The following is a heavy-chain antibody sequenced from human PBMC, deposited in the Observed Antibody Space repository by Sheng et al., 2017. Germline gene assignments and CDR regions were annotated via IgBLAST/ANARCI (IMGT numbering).Heavy chain of an antibody. CDR1: GGTFNSFV. V-gene: IGHV1-69*04. J-gene: IGHJ4*02. D-gene: IGHD6-13*01. CDR3: ARGGAGFTSSWYD. Sequence: QVRLVQSGAEVKKPGSSVKVSCKASGGTFNSFVISWVRQAPGQGLEWMGGVIPILDVAKYAQKLQGRVTITADRSTSTAFMELSSLRSDDTAIYYCARGGAGFTSSWYDWGQGTLVTVSS. CDR2: VIPILDVA.